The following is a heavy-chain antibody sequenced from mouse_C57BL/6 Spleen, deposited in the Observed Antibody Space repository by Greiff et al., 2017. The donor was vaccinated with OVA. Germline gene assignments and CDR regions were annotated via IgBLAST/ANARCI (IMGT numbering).Heavy chain of an antibody. CDR1: GYTFTSYW. CDR3: ARGDYDYEGNAMDY. D-gene: IGHD2-4*01. CDR2: IYPGSGST. J-gene: IGHJ4*01. V-gene: IGHV1-55*01. Sequence: VQLQQPGAELVKPGASVKMSCKASGYTFTSYWITWVKQRPGQGLEWIGDIYPGSGSTNYNEKFKSKATLTVDTSSSTAYMQLSSLTSEDSAVYDCARGDYDYEGNAMDYWGQGTSVTVSS.